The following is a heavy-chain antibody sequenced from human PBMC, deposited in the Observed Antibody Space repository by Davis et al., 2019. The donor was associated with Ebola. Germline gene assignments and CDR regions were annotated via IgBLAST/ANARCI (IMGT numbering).Heavy chain of an antibody. D-gene: IGHD1-26*01. CDR1: GFTFSSYA. V-gene: IGHV3-21*04. Sequence: GGSLRLSCAASGFTFSSYAMNWVRRAPGKGLEWVSFISSSSNYIYYADSVKGRFTVSRDNSKNTLYLQMNGLRVDDTAIYYCAKDTSNIWFDIWGQGTMVTVSS. J-gene: IGHJ3*02. CDR3: AKDTSNIWFDI. CDR2: ISSSSNYI.